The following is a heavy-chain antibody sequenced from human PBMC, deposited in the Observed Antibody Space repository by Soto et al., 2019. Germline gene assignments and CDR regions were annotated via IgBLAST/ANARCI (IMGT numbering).Heavy chain of an antibody. CDR1: GDSITNSNFY. Sequence: SETLSLTCTVSGDSITNSNFYWGWIRQPPGKGLEWIGVIYYSGTTYYNPSLKSRVTISVDTSKNQFSLKLSSVTAADTAVYYCASRRPLYVWGQGTTVTVSS. CDR3: ASRRPLYV. V-gene: IGHV4-39*01. CDR2: IYYSGTT. J-gene: IGHJ6*02.